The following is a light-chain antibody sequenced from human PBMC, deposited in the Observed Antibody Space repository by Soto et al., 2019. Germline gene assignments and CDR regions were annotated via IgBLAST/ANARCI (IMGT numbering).Light chain of an antibody. CDR3: QQYKNWPPLT. V-gene: IGKV3-15*01. CDR1: QSVSYN. Sequence: EIVMTQSPATLSVSPGETATLSCRASQSVSYNLAWYQQKPGQGPRLVIYGAFSRATGIPARFRGSGSGTEFTLTISSLQSEDFAVYYCQQYKNWPPLTFGGGTKVEIK. CDR2: GAF. J-gene: IGKJ4*01.